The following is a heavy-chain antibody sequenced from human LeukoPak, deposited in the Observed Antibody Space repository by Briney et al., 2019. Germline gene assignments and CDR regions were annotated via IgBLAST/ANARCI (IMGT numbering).Heavy chain of an antibody. Sequence: GASVKVSCKASGHTFTSYGISWVRQAPGQGLEWMGWISAYNGNTNYAQKLQGRVAMTTDTSTSTAYMELRSLRSDDTAVYYCARVGDDIVVVPAATEDYYYYYGMDVWGKGTTVTVSS. J-gene: IGHJ6*04. D-gene: IGHD2-2*01. CDR1: GHTFTSYG. V-gene: IGHV1-18*04. CDR2: ISAYNGNT. CDR3: ARVGDDIVVVPAATEDYYYYYGMDV.